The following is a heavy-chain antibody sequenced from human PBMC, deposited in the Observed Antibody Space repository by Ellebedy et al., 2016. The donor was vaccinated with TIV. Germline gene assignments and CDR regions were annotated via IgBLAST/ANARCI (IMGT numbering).Heavy chain of an antibody. CDR3: AREFDIGQPSAFDY. Sequence: GESLKISCAASGFIFSTYTMNWVRQAPGKGLEWVSSISSNGRHIYYADSVRARFAISSDNAGGSLWLQMTSLRAEDTALYYCAREFDIGQPSAFDYWGQGILVTVSS. V-gene: IGHV3-21*01. D-gene: IGHD2-15*01. CDR2: ISSNGRHI. CDR1: GFIFSTYT. J-gene: IGHJ4*02.